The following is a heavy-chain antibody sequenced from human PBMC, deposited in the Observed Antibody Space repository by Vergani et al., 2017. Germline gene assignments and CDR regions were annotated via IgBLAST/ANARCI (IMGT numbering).Heavy chain of an antibody. V-gene: IGHV4-38-2*01. CDR2: IHNRGKT. D-gene: IGHD2-21*01. J-gene: IGHJ2*01. CDR3: SRSQGDYWYFDL. CDR1: GYSIGSGFY. Sequence: QVQLQESGPGLVKPSETLSLTCSVSGYSIGSGFYWAWIRQSPGEGLKWLTSIHNRGKTYHNPSLKSRVPVSLDTSKNRFSLNLTSVTTTDTAVYYCSRSQGDYWYFDLWGPGSLVTVSS.